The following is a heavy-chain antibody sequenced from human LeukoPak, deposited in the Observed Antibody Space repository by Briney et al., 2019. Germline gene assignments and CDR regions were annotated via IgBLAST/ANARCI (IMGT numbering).Heavy chain of an antibody. CDR2: IYTNGNT. V-gene: IGHV3-23*05. CDR1: GFIFRNYG. Sequence: SGGSLRLSCAASGFIFRNYGMNWVRQAPGKGLEWVSGIYTNGNTRYADSVRGRFTISRDNSKNTLYLQMHSLRVDDTAVYYCAHLVWEYVGGLDVWGQGTTVTVPS. J-gene: IGHJ6*02. D-gene: IGHD3/OR15-3a*01. CDR3: AHLVWEYVGGLDV.